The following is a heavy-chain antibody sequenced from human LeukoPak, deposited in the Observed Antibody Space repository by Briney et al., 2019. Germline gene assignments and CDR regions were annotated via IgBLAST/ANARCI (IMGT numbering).Heavy chain of an antibody. Sequence: SETLSLTCTVSGGSISSYYWSWIRQPPGKGLEWIGYIYYSGSTNYNPSLKSRVTISVDTSKNQFSLKLSSVTAADTAVYYCARSLPLPPDPYFDYWGQGTLVTVSS. CDR3: ARSLPLPPDPYFDY. V-gene: IGHV4-59*01. CDR1: GGSISSYY. CDR2: IYYSGST. J-gene: IGHJ4*02.